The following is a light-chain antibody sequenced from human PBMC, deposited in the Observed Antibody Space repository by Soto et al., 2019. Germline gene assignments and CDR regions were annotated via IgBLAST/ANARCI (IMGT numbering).Light chain of an antibody. V-gene: IGKV3-11*01. CDR3: QQRYVWLT. CDR2: DAS. Sequence: EIVLTQSPATLSLSPGERATLSCRASQSVSSLLAWYQQKPGQAPRLLIYDASNRATGIPARFSGSGSGADFTLTISSLEPEDSAVYYCQQRYVWLTFGGGTKVDIK. CDR1: QSVSSL. J-gene: IGKJ4*01.